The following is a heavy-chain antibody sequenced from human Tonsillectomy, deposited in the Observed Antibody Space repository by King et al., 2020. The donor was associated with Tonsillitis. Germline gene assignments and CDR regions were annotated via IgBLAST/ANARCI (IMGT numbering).Heavy chain of an antibody. V-gene: IGHV3-74*01. Sequence: VQLVESGGGLVQAGGSLRLSCAASGFTFNNYWMHWVRQAPGKGLVWVSRIKGDGSGASHADSVQGRFTISRDNAKNTLYLQMNSLRAEDTAVYYCARDGLGGGSSLYDAPDFWGQGTMVTVSS. J-gene: IGHJ3*01. CDR3: ARDGLGGGSSLYDAPDF. D-gene: IGHD6-13*01. CDR1: GFTFNNYW. CDR2: IKGDGSGA.